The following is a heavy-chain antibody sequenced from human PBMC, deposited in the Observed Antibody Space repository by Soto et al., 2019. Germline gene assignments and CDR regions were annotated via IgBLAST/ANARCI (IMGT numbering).Heavy chain of an antibody. CDR2: IYYSGST. Sequence: PSDTLSLTCTVSGGSISSGDYYWSWIRQPPGKGLEWIGYIYYSGSTYYNPSLKSRVTISVDTSKNQFSLKLSSVTAADTAVYYCARGYTAMELNFDYWGQGTLVTVSS. D-gene: IGHD5-18*01. CDR3: ARGYTAMELNFDY. V-gene: IGHV4-30-4*02. CDR1: GGSISSGDYY. J-gene: IGHJ4*02.